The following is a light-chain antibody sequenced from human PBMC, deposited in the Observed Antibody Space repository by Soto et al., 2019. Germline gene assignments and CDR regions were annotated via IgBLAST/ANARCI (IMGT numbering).Light chain of an antibody. V-gene: IGKV1-5*03. J-gene: IGKJ2*01. CDR3: QQYNSYHT. Sequence: DIQMTQSPSTLSASVGDRVTITCRASPSISSWLAWYQQKPGKAPKLLMYKASSLESGVPSRFSGSGSGTEFTLTISSLQPDDFATYYCQQYNSYHTFGQGTKLEIK. CDR1: PSISSW. CDR2: KAS.